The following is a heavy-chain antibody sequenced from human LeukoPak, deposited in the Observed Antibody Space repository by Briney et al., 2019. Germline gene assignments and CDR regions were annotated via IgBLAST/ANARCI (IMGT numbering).Heavy chain of an antibody. CDR1: GFTFSSYW. J-gene: IGHJ4*02. V-gene: IGHV3-7*01. CDR2: IKQDGSKK. CDR3: TKVGYIDEGIDY. D-gene: IGHD5-24*01. Sequence: GGSLRLSCAASGFTFSSYWMTWVRQAPGKGLEWVANIKQDGSKKSYVDSVKGRFTISRDNAKNSLYLQMNSLRAEDTAIYYCTKVGYIDEGIDYWGQGTLVTVSS.